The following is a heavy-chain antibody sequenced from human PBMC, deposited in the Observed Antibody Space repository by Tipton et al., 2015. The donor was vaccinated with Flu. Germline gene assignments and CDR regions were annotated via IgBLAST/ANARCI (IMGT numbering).Heavy chain of an antibody. D-gene: IGHD1-1*01. CDR1: GFTFSNAW. CDR3: PTPTGTSFDF. Sequence: GSLRISCAASGFTFSNAWMSWVRQAPGKGLEWVGRIKSKTDGGTTDYAAPVKGRFTISRDDSKNTLYLQMNSLKPEDTAVYYCPTPTGTSFDFWGQGTLVSVSS. V-gene: IGHV3-15*01. CDR2: IKSKTDGGTT. J-gene: IGHJ3*01.